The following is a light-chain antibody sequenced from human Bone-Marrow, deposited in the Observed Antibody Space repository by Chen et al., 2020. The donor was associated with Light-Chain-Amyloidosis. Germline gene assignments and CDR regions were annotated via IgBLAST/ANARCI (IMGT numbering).Light chain of an antibody. CDR3: QVCDRSSDRPV. Sequence: SYVLTQPSSVSVAPGQTATIACGGNNIGSISVHWYQQTPGQAPLLVVYDDSDRPSGIPERLSDSNSVNTATLTISRVEAGDEADYYCQVCDRSSDRPVFGGGTKLTVL. V-gene: IGLV3-21*02. CDR2: DDS. CDR1: NIGSIS. J-gene: IGLJ3*02.